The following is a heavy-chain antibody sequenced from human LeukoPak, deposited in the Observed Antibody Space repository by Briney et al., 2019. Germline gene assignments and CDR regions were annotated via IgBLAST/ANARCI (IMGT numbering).Heavy chain of an antibody. CDR2: IYYTGIT. Sequence: SETLSLTCTVSGGSMNSYYWTWIRQPPGKGLEWIGSIYYTGITTYNLSLQSRVTLSVDTSKNQFSLRLTSVTAADTAVYYCAGSPEYCSGGNYYRFDHWGQGTLVTVSS. CDR3: AGSPEYCSGGNYYRFDH. J-gene: IGHJ4*02. V-gene: IGHV4-59*08. D-gene: IGHD2-15*01. CDR1: GGSMNSYY.